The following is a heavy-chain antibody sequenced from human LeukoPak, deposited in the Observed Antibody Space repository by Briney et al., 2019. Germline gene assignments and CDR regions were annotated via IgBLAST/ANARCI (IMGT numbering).Heavy chain of an antibody. V-gene: IGHV4-38-2*02. D-gene: IGHD2-21*01. CDR1: GYSINDGHY. Sequence: SETLSLTCTVSGYSINDGHYWGWIRQPPGKGLEWIGSIYHSGSTYDSPSLKSRVTMSVDTSKNQFSLKLSSVAVADTAVYYCAKEETYLSIPYYFEYWGHGTLVTVSS. CDR2: IYHSGST. CDR3: AKEETYLSIPYYFEY. J-gene: IGHJ4*01.